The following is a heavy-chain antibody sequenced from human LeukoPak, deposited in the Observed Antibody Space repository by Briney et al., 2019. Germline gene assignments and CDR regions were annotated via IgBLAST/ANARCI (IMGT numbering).Heavy chain of an antibody. J-gene: IGHJ3*01. CDR2: VIPMFDVA. Sequence: ASVKVSCKASGGTFSSYALSWMRQAPGQGLEWMGRVIPMFDVADYAQKFQGRVTITADTSTGTAYMELSSLTSDDTAMYYCARDPALEGTEDYRDFGGVESVDAFDVWGQGTMVTVFS. V-gene: IGHV1-69*10. CDR1: GGTFSSYA. D-gene: IGHD4-23*01. CDR3: ARDPALEGTEDYRDFGGVESVDAFDV.